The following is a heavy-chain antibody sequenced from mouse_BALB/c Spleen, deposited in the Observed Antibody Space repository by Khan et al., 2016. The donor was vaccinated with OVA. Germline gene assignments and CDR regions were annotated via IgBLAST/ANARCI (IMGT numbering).Heavy chain of an antibody. CDR2: VSTGGSYT. CDR1: GFTFSTYG. V-gene: IGHV5-6*01. D-gene: IGHD1-1*01. CDR3: TRLAYYYDSEGFAY. Sequence: EVMLVESGGDLVKPGGSLKLSCAASGFTFSTYGMSWVRQAPDKRLEWVATVSTGGSYTYYPDSVKGRFTISRDNAKNTLYLQMIGLRSEDTAMFYCTRLAYYYDSEGFAYWGQGTLVTVSA. J-gene: IGHJ3*01.